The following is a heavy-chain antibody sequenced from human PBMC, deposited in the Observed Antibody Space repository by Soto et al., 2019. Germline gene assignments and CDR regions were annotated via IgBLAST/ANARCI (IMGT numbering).Heavy chain of an antibody. V-gene: IGHV3-30-3*01. Sequence: PGGSLRLSCAASGFTFSSYAMHWVRQAPGKGLEWVAVISHDGSNKYYADSVKGRFTISRDNSKNTLYLQMNRLRAEDTAVYYCEREGFTTYYYYGMDVWGQGTTVTVSS. CDR1: GFTFSSYA. CDR2: ISHDGSNK. D-gene: IGHD3-22*01. CDR3: EREGFTTYYYYGMDV. J-gene: IGHJ6*02.